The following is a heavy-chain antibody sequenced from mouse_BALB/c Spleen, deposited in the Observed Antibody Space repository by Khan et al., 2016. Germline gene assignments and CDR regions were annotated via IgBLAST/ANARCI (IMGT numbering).Heavy chain of an antibody. CDR1: GYPFTGYS. J-gene: IGHJ2*01. Sequence: LVKTGASVKISCKASGYPFTGYSMHWVRQSHGKSLEWIGYISCYNGATRYNQKFKAKATLTVDTSSSTAYMQCNSLTSDDSSVYYCARPHFGFDEGYYFDYWGQGTTLTVSS. CDR2: ISCYNGAT. CDR3: ARPHFGFDEGYYFDY. V-gene: IGHV1S34*01. D-gene: IGHD2-2*01.